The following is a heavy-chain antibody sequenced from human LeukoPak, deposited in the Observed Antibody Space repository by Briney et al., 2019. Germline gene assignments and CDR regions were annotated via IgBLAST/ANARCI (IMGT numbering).Heavy chain of an antibody. V-gene: IGHV1-2*02. J-gene: IGHJ4*02. D-gene: IGHD1-26*01. CDR1: GYTFTGYY. CDR2: INPNSGGT. CDR3: ARDESGSFSYFDY. Sequence: ASVKVSCKASGYTFTGYYMHWVRQAPGQGLEWMGWINPNSGGTNYAQKFQGRVTMTRGTSISTAYMELSRLRSDDTAVYYCARDESGSFSYFDYWGQGTLVTVSS.